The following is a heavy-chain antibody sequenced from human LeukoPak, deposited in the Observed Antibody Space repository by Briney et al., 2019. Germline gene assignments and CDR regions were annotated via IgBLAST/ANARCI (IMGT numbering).Heavy chain of an antibody. J-gene: IGHJ6*03. D-gene: IGHD3-3*01. CDR3: ARHSGPYYDFWSGYYRDYYYYYYMDV. Sequence: SETLSLTCAVSGYSISSGYYWGWIRQPPGKGLEWIGSIYHSGSTYYNPSLKSRVTISVDTSKNQFSLKLSSVTAADTAVYYWARHSGPYYDFWSGYYRDYYYYYYMDVWGKGTTVTVSS. V-gene: IGHV4-38-2*01. CDR1: GYSISSGYY. CDR2: IYHSGST.